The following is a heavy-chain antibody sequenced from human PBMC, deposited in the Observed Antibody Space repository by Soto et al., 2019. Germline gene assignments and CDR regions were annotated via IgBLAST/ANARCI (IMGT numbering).Heavy chain of an antibody. CDR1: GYTFTSYG. J-gene: IGHJ3*02. V-gene: IGHV1-18*01. Sequence: QVQLVQSGAEVKKPGASVKVSCKASGYTFTSYGISWVRQAPGQGLEWMGWISAYNGNTNYAQKLQGRVTMTTDTSTSTAYMELRSLRSDDTAVYYCAGDLYDFWSGYYNGAFDIWGQGTMVTVSS. CDR3: AGDLYDFWSGYYNGAFDI. CDR2: ISAYNGNT. D-gene: IGHD3-3*01.